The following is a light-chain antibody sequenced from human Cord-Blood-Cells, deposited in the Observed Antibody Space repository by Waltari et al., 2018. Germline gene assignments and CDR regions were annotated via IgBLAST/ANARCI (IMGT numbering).Light chain of an antibody. CDR1: SLRSYY. Sequence: SSELTQDPAVSVALGQTVRITCQGDSLRSYYASWYQQKPGQAPVLVIYGKNNRPSGIPDRFSACSSGNPASLTITGAQAEDEADYYCNSRDSSGNHWVFGGGTKLTVL. CDR3: NSRDSSGNHWV. CDR2: GKN. J-gene: IGLJ3*02. V-gene: IGLV3-19*01.